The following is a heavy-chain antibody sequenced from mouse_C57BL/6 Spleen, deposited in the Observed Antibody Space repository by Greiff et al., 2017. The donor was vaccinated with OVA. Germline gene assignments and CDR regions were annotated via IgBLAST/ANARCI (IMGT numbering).Heavy chain of an antibody. J-gene: IGHJ4*01. CDR1: GYTFTDYN. V-gene: IGHV1-18*01. CDR3: ARGDYYGSSYDYAMDY. Sequence: EVQLQQSGPALVKPGASVKIPCQASGYTFTDYNMDWVKQSHGKSLEWIGDINPNHGGTIYNQKFKGKATLTVDKSSSTAYMERRSLTSEDTAVYYCARGDYYGSSYDYAMDYWGQGTSVTVSS. D-gene: IGHD1-1*01. CDR2: INPNHGGT.